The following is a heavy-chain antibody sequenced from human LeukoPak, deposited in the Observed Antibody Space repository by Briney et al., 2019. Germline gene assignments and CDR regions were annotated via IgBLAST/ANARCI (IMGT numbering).Heavy chain of an antibody. CDR3: ARDTPYYYDSSGYRSRFDY. V-gene: IGHV1-18*01. D-gene: IGHD3-22*01. CDR2: ISAHNGNT. CDR1: GYTFTSYA. Sequence: ASVKVSCKASGYTFTSYAISWVRQAPGQGLEWMGWISAHNGNTNYAQKLQGRVTMTTDTSTSTAYMELRSLRSDDTAVYYCARDTPYYYDSSGYRSRFDYWGQGTLVTVSS. J-gene: IGHJ4*02.